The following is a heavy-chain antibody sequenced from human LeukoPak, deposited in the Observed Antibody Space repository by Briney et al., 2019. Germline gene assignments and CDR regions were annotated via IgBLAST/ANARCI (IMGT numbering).Heavy chain of an antibody. V-gene: IGHV4-30-2*01. J-gene: IGHJ4*02. Sequence: SETLSLTCAVSGGSISSGGYSWSWIRQPPGKGLGWIGYIYHSGSTYYNPSLKSRVTISVDRSKNQFSLKLSSVTAADTAVYYCASLYCSGGSCHDYWGQGTLVTVSS. CDR1: GGSISSGGYS. CDR2: IYHSGST. CDR3: ASLYCSGGSCHDY. D-gene: IGHD2-15*01.